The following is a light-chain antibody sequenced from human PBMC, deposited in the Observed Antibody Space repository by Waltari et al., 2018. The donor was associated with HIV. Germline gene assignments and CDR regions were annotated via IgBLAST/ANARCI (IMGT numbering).Light chain of an antibody. CDR2: GTS. J-gene: IGKJ2*01. V-gene: IGKV3-20*01. CDR3: QQYDNAPYT. CDR1: QSLRHNY. Sequence: EIGLTQTPGTLSLSPGGSSTLSCRASQSLRHNYFAWYQQQPSQAPRLLISGTSSRATGVPDRFSGIGSGTDFILTINRLDPEDFAVYYCQQYDNAPYTFGQGTRLEIK.